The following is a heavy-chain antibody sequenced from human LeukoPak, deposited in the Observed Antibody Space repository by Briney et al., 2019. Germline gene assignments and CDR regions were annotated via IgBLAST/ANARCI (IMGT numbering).Heavy chain of an antibody. J-gene: IGHJ4*02. D-gene: IGHD6-19*01. CDR1: GGSISSGDYY. V-gene: IGHV4-30-4*01. Sequence: SETLSLTCTVSGGSISSGDYYWSWIRQPPGKGLEWIGYIYYSGSTYYDPSLKSRVTISMDTSKNQFSLKLSSVTAADTAVYYCASRPSSGWSTYYFDYWGQGTLATVSS. CDR2: IYYSGST. CDR3: ASRPSSGWSTYYFDY.